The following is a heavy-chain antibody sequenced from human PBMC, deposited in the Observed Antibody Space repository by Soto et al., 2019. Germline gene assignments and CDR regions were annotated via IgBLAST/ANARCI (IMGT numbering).Heavy chain of an antibody. D-gene: IGHD2-2*01. CDR3: AKEYTSSAPRGRFDP. Sequence: TGGSLRLSCAASGFTFSSYAMSWVRQAPGKGLEWVSGMSGSGGSTYYADSVKGRFTISRDNSKNTLYLQMNSLRAEDTAVYYCAKEYTSSAPRGRFDPWGQGTLVTVSS. CDR1: GFTFSSYA. CDR2: MSGSGGST. J-gene: IGHJ5*02. V-gene: IGHV3-23*01.